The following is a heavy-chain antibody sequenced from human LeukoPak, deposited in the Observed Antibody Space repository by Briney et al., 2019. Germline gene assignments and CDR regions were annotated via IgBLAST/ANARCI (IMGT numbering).Heavy chain of an antibody. CDR3: ARDENSSGWYYEPRYYYYGMDV. CDR1: GFTFSDYY. J-gene: IGHJ6*02. D-gene: IGHD6-19*01. Sequence: GGSLRLSCAASGFTFSDYYVSWIRQAPGKGLEWVSYISSSGSTIYYADSVKGRFTISRDNAKNSLYLQMNSLRAEDTAVYYCARDENSSGWYYEPRYYYYGMDVWGQGTTVTVSS. CDR2: ISSSGSTI. V-gene: IGHV3-11*01.